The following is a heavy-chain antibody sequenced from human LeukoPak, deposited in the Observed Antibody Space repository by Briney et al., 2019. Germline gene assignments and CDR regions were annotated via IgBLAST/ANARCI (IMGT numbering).Heavy chain of an antibody. CDR3: ARYVGAYDFWSGYYIHYYYYMDV. CDR2: INHSGST. CDR1: GGSFSGYY. J-gene: IGHJ6*03. Sequence: SETLSLTCAVYGGSFSGYYWSWIRQPPGKGLEWIGEINHSGSTNYNPSLKSRVTISVDTSKNQFSLKLSSVTAADTAVYYCARYVGAYDFWSGYYIHYYYYMDVWGKGTTVTVSS. V-gene: IGHV4-34*01. D-gene: IGHD3-3*01.